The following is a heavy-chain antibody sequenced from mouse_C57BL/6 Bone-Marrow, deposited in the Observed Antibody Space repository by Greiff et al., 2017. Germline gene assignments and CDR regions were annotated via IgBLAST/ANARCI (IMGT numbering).Heavy chain of an antibody. D-gene: IGHD1-1*01. J-gene: IGHJ1*03. V-gene: IGHV1-64*01. CDR1: GYTFTSYW. CDR2: IHPNSGST. CDR3: ARRGYGGSYWCFDV. Sequence: QVQLQQPGAELVKPGASVKLSCKASGYTFTSYWMHWVKQRPGQGLEWIGMIHPNSGSTNYNEKFKSKATLTVDKSSSTAYMQLSSLTSEDSAVYYCARRGYGGSYWCFDVWGTGTTVTVTS.